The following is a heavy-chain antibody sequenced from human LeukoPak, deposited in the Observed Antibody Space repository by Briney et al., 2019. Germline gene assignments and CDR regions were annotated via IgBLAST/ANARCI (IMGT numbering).Heavy chain of an antibody. J-gene: IGHJ4*02. CDR2: ISAYNGKT. D-gene: IGHD2-8*01. CDR3: ARERWDNGGKSFFDY. CDR1: GYTFSNYG. V-gene: IGHV1-18*01. Sequence: ASVKVSCKASGYTFSNYGVVWVRQAPGHGLEWMGYISAYNGKTEDGNNVQGRVTLTTDTSPSTAYMELRSLRSDDTAVYYCARERWDNGGKSFFDYWGQGTQVTVSS.